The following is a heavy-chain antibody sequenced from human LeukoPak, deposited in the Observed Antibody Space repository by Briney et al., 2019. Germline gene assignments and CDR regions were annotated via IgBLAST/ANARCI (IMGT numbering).Heavy chain of an antibody. CDR3: ARDLNDIAAAGINWFDP. J-gene: IGHJ5*02. D-gene: IGHD6-13*01. V-gene: IGHV1-18*01. CDR2: ISAYNGNT. CDR1: GYTFTSYG. Sequence: SVTVSCKASGYTFTSYGISWVRQAPGQGLEWMGWISAYNGNTNYAQKLQGRVTITTDTSTSTAYMELRSLRSDDTAVYYCARDLNDIAAAGINWFDPWGQGTLVTVSS.